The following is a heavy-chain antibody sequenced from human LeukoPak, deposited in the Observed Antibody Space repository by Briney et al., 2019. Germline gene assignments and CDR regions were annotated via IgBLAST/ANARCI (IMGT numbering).Heavy chain of an antibody. J-gene: IGHJ5*02. V-gene: IGHV4-31*03. CDR2: IYYSGST. CDR1: GGSISSGGYY. Sequence: SQTLSLTCTVSGGSISSGGYYWSWIRQHPGKGLEWIGYIYYSGSTYYNPSLKSRVTISVDTSKNQFSLKLSPVTAADTAVYYCAREAIDPNWFDPWGQGTLVTVSS. CDR3: AREAIDPNWFDP.